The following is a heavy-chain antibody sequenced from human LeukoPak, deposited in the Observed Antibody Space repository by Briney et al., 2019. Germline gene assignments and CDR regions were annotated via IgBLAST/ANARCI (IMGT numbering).Heavy chain of an antibody. CDR3: ARDRSGDCDY. CDR2: INSDGSST. J-gene: IGHJ4*02. V-gene: IGHV3-74*01. CDR1: GFTFSSYW. D-gene: IGHD2-21*02. Sequence: GGSLRLSCAASGFTFSSYWMHWVRQAPGEGLVWVSRINSDGSSTSYADSVKGRFTISRDNAKNTLYLQMNSLRAEDTAVYYCARDRSGDCDYWGQGTLVTVSS.